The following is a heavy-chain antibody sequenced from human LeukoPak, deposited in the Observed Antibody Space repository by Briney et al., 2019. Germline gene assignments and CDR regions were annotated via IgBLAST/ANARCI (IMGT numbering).Heavy chain of an antibody. V-gene: IGHV4-39*07. D-gene: IGHD3-16*02. CDR3: ARGTYDYVWGSYRYLYYFDY. J-gene: IGHJ4*02. CDR1: GGSISSSSYY. CDR2: IYYSGST. Sequence: KPSETLSLTCTVSGGSISSSSYYWGWIRQPPGKGLEWIGSIYYSGSTYYNPSLKSRVTISVDTSKNQFSLKLSSVTAADTAVYYCARGTYDYVWGSYRYLYYFDYWGQGTLVTVSS.